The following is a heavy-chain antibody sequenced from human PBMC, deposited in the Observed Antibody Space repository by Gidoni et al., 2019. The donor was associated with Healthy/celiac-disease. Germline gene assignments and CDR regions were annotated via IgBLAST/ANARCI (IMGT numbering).Heavy chain of an antibody. J-gene: IGHJ4*02. V-gene: IGHV4-59*01. CDR1: AGSISTYY. D-gene: IGHD6-19*01. CDR2: IYYTGST. Sequence: QVQLQESGPGLVKPSETLSLTCTVSAGSISTYYWTWIRQPPGKGLEWIGYIYYTGSTNYNPSLRSRVTISVDTSKSQFSLKLSSVTAADTAVYYCAGDTSGWYTGTFDYWGQGTLVTVSS. CDR3: AGDTSGWYTGTFDY.